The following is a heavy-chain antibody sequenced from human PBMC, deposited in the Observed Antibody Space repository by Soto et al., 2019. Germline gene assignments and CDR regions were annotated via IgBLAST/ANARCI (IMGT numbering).Heavy chain of an antibody. CDR3: ARDLGYCSSTSCNSVGFDY. CDR1: GFTFSSYG. J-gene: IGHJ4*02. D-gene: IGHD2-2*01. CDR2: IWYDGSNK. V-gene: IGHV3-33*01. Sequence: PGGSLGLSCAASGFTFSSYGMHWVRQAPGKGLEWVAVIWYDGSNKYYADSVKGRFTISRDNSKNTLYLQMNSLRAEDTAVYYCARDLGYCSSTSCNSVGFDYWGQGTLVTVSS.